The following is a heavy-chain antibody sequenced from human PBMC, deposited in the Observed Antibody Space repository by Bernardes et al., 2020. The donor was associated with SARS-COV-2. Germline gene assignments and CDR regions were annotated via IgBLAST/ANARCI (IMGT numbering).Heavy chain of an antibody. D-gene: IGHD2-8*01. CDR1: GFTVSSNY. Sequence: GGPLSVSPAVSGFTVSSNYMSWVRRPPGKGLDRVSVMYPGVGTYYTDTVKGRFTISRDNSKNTLFLQMSSLRDEDTAVYYCARLLYGDYNDYWGQGTMVTVSS. V-gene: IGHV3-53*01. CDR2: MYPGVGT. J-gene: IGHJ4*02. CDR3: ARLLYGDYNDY.